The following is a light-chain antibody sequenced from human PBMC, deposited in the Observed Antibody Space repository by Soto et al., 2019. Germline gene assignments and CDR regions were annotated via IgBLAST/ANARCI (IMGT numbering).Light chain of an antibody. J-gene: IGKJ1*01. Sequence: DIVMTQTPDSLAVSLGERATINCKSSQSVLHSPNIKNYLAWYQHKPGQSPKMLIYWASFRESGVPDRFSGSGSGTDFTLTISSLQSEDVAVYYCQQYYTNSWSFGQGTKVDIK. V-gene: IGKV4-1*01. CDR1: QSVLHSPNIKNY. CDR2: WAS. CDR3: QQYYTNSWS.